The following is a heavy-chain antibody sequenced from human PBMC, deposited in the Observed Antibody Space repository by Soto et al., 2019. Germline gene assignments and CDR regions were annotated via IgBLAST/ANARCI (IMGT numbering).Heavy chain of an antibody. Sequence: GGSLRLSCAASGFTFSSYAMSWVRQAPGKGLEWVSAISGSGGSTYYADSVKGRFTISRDNSKNSLYLQMNSLRAEDTAVYYCARKFAGYSYAIYYYGMDVWGQGTTVTVSS. V-gene: IGHV3-23*01. CDR2: ISGSGGST. D-gene: IGHD5-18*01. J-gene: IGHJ6*02. CDR1: GFTFSSYA. CDR3: ARKFAGYSYAIYYYGMDV.